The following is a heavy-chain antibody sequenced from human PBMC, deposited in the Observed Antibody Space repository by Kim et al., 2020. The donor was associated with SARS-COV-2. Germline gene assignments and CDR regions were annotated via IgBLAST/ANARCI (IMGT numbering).Heavy chain of an antibody. CDR2: INHSGST. CDR1: GGSFSGYY. V-gene: IGHV4-34*01. J-gene: IGHJ5*02. CDR3: ARGYYDFWSGLGEELDLNNWFDP. Sequence: SETLSLTCAVYGGSFSGYYWSWIRQPPGKGLEWIGEINHSGSTNYNPSLKSRVTISVDTSKNQFSLKLSSVTAADTAVYYCARGYYDFWSGLGEELDLNNWFDPWGQGTLVTVSS. D-gene: IGHD3-3*01.